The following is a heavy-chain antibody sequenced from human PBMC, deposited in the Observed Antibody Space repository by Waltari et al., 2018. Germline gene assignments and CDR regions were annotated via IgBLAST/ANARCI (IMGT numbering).Heavy chain of an antibody. CDR2: ITHTGTT. CDR3: AARRRSSGAGFDP. Sequence: QVQLQQWGAGLLKPSETQSLTCAVSGGSFSGYYWTWIRQPPGKGLEWIGDITHTGTTNYYASLKSRVTMSIDTSKNQFSLTVTSVTAADTAIYYCAARRRSSGAGFDPWGQGTLVTVSS. CDR1: GGSFSGYY. J-gene: IGHJ5*02. V-gene: IGHV4-34*02. D-gene: IGHD6-6*01.